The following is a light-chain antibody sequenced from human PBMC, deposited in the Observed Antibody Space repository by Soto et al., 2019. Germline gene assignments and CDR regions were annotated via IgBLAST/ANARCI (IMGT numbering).Light chain of an antibody. CDR1: SSDVGAYNY. CDR3: SSYETDSTYV. V-gene: IGLV2-14*01. CDR2: EVS. J-gene: IGLJ1*01. Sequence: QSVLTQPASVSGSPGQSITISCTGTSSDVGAYNYVSWYQQHPGKAPKLIIYEVSYRPSGVSNRFSGSKSGNSASLTISGLQTEDEADYYCSSYETDSTYVFGPGTKVTV.